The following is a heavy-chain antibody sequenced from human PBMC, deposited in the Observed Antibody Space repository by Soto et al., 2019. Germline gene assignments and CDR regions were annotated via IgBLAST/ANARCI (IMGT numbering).Heavy chain of an antibody. V-gene: IGHV3-33*01. CDR1: GFTFSSYG. Sequence: QVQLVESRGGVVQPGRSLRLSCAASGFTFSSYGMHWVRQAPGKGLEWVAVIWYDGSNKYYADSVKGRFTISRDNSKNTLYLQMNSLRAEDTAVYYCARPAVGATGADAFDIWGQGTMVTVSS. D-gene: IGHD1-26*01. J-gene: IGHJ3*02. CDR2: IWYDGSNK. CDR3: ARPAVGATGADAFDI.